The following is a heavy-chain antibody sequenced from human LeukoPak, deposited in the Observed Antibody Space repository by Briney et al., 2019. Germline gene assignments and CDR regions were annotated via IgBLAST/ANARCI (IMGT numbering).Heavy chain of an antibody. CDR2: ISGSGGST. V-gene: IGHV3-23*01. D-gene: IGHD3-10*02. Sequence: GGSLRLSCAASGFTFSSYAMSWVRQAPGEGLEWVSAISGSGGSTYYADSVKGRFTISRDNAKNSLYLQMNCLRAEDTAVYYCAELGITMIGGVWGKGTTVTISS. CDR1: GFTFSSYA. CDR3: AELGITMIGGV. J-gene: IGHJ6*04.